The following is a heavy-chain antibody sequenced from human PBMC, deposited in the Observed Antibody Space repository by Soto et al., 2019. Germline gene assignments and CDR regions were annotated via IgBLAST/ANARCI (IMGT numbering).Heavy chain of an antibody. D-gene: IGHD6-13*01. CDR3: ARGIAAVYYYGMDV. CDR2: IIPIFGTA. CDR1: GGTFSSYA. V-gene: IGHV1-69*01. J-gene: IGHJ6*02. Sequence: QVQLVQSGAEVKKPGSSVKVSCKASGGTFSSYAISWVRQAPGQWLEWMGGIIPIFGTANYAQKFQGRVTIAADESTSTAYLELGSLRSEDAAVYYCARGIAAVYYYGMDVWGPGTTVTVSS.